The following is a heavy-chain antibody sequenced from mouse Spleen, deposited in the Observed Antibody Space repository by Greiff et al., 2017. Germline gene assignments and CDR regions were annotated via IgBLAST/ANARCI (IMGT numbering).Heavy chain of an antibody. CDR3: ARRIYDGYPPFAY. D-gene: IGHD2-3*01. J-gene: IGHJ3*01. Sequence: EVQLQQSGPELVKPGASVKISCKASGYTFTDYYMNWVKQSHGKSLEWIGDINPNNGGTSYNQKFKGKATLTVDKSSSTAYMELRSLTSEDSAVYYCARRIYDGYPPFAYWGQGTLVTVSA. V-gene: IGHV1-26*01. CDR1: GYTFTDYY. CDR2: INPNNGGT.